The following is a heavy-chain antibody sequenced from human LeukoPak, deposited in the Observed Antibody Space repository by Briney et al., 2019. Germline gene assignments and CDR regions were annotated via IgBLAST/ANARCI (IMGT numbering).Heavy chain of an antibody. J-gene: IGHJ5*02. V-gene: IGHV4-38-2*01. Sequence: PSETLSLTCAVSGYSISSGYCWGWIRQPPGKGLEWIGSIYHSGSTYYNPSLKSRVTISVDTSKNQFSLKLSSVTAADTAVYYCARQGYCSSTSCPQGWFDPWGQGTLVTVSS. CDR3: ARQGYCSSTSCPQGWFDP. CDR1: GYSISSGYC. D-gene: IGHD2-2*01. CDR2: IYHSGST.